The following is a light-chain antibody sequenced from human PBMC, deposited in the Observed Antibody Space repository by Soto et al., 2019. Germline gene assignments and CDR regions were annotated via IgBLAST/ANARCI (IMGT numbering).Light chain of an antibody. J-gene: IGLJ3*02. CDR1: SNDVGGYNY. Sequence: QSALTQPRSVSGSPGQSVTISCTGTSNDVGGYNYVSWYQQHPGKAPKLMISEVSRRPSGVPDRFSGSKSGNTASLTISGLQAEDEADYYCCSHAGTYTWVFGGVTKVTVL. CDR2: EVS. CDR3: CSHAGTYTWV. V-gene: IGLV2-11*01.